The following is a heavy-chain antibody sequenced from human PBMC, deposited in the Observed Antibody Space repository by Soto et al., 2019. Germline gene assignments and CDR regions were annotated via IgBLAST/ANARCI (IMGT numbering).Heavy chain of an antibody. Sequence: GGSLRLSCAASGFTFDDYAMHWVRQAPGKGLEWVSGISWNSGSIGYADSVKGRFTISRDNAKNSLYLQMNSLRAEDTALYYCAKDTLMLASGAFDIWGQGTMVTGSS. CDR1: GFTFDDYA. CDR3: AKDTLMLASGAFDI. D-gene: IGHD2-8*01. J-gene: IGHJ3*02. CDR2: ISWNSGSI. V-gene: IGHV3-9*01.